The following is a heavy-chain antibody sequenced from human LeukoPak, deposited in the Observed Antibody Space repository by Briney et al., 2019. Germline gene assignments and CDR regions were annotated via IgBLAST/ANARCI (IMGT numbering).Heavy chain of an antibody. V-gene: IGHV1-2*02. J-gene: IGHJ3*02. D-gene: IGHD6-13*01. CDR3: ARGRSSSWYFDAFDI. CDR1: GYTFTSYG. CDR2: INPNSGGT. Sequence: RASVKVSCKASGYTFTSYGISWVRQAPGQGLEWMGWINPNSGGTNYAQKFQGRVTMTRDTSISTAYMELSRLRSDDTAVYYCARGRSSSWYFDAFDIWGQGTMVTVSS.